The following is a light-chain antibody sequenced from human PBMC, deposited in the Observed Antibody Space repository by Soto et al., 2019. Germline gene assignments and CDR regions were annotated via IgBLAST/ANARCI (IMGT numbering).Light chain of an antibody. Sequence: EIVLTQSPATLSVSPGERVTLSCRASQSVIYDLAWYQQKPGQAPRLLVYGASTRATDAPPRFRGSGSGTDFSLTISRLPSEDIATYYCQQYRGWPRTFGQGSRIEIK. CDR2: GAS. V-gene: IGKV3-15*01. CDR1: QSVIYD. J-gene: IGKJ1*01. CDR3: QQYRGWPRT.